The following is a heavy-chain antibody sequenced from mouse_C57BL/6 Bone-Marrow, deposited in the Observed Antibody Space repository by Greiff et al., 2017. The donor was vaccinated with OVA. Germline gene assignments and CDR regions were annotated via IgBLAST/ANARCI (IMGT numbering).Heavy chain of an antibody. Sequence: EVKLVESGPELVKPGASVKIPCKASGYTFTDYNMDWVKQSHGKSLEWIGDINPNNGGTIYNQKFKGKATLTVDKSSSTAYMELRSLTSEDTAVYYCARPYYYGSSYWYFDVWGTETTVTVSS. D-gene: IGHD1-1*01. CDR1: GYTFTDYN. CDR3: ARPYYYGSSYWYFDV. V-gene: IGHV1-18*01. J-gene: IGHJ1*03. CDR2: INPNNGGT.